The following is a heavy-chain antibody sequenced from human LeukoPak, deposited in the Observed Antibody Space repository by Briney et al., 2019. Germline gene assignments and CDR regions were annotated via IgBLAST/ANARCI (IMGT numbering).Heavy chain of an antibody. CDR2: IYYSGST. J-gene: IGHJ6*03. Sequence: SSQTLSLTCTVSGGSISSGDYYWSWIRQPPGKGLEWIGYIYYSGSTYYNPSLKSRVTISVDPSKNQFSLKLSSVTAADTAVYYCARDSADTAMALYYYYMDVWGKGTTVTVSS. CDR3: ARDSADTAMALYYYYMDV. V-gene: IGHV4-30-4*08. D-gene: IGHD5-18*01. CDR1: GGSISSGDYY.